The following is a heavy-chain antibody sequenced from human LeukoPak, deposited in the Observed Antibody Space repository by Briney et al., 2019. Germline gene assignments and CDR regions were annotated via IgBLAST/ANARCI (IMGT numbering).Heavy chain of an antibody. CDR3: AKDSSVEMATIGAFDI. J-gene: IGHJ3*02. D-gene: IGHD5-24*01. CDR2: ISGSGGST. CDR1: GFTFSSYA. V-gene: IGHV3-23*01. Sequence: GGSLRLSCAASGFTFSSYAMSWVRQAPGKGLEWVSAISGSGGSTYYADSVKGRFTISRDNSKNTLYLQMNSLRAEDTAVYYCAKDSSVEMATIGAFDIWGQGTMVTVSS.